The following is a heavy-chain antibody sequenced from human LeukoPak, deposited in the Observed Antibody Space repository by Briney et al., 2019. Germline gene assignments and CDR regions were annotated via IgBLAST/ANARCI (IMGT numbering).Heavy chain of an antibody. CDR1: GGSFSGYY. D-gene: IGHD6-13*01. V-gene: IGHV4-34*01. Sequence: SETLSLTCAVYGGSFSGYYWSWIRQPPGKGLEWIGEINHSGSTNYNPSLKSRVTISVDTSKNQFSLKLSSVTAADTAVYYCAKGYGSSWYGRNFDYWGQGTLVTVSS. CDR3: AKGYGSSWYGRNFDY. CDR2: INHSGST. J-gene: IGHJ4*02.